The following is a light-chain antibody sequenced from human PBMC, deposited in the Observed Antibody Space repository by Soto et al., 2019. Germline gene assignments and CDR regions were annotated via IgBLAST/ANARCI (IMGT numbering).Light chain of an antibody. CDR2: GAS. CDR1: QSVISTY. CDR3: QQRSNWPH. Sequence: EIVLTQSPGTLSLSPGERATLSCRASQSVISTYLAWYQQKPGQAPRLLIYGASSRATGIPDRFSGSGSGTDFTLTINDLEPEDSAVYYCQQRSNWPHFGQGTRLEIK. V-gene: IGKV3D-20*02. J-gene: IGKJ5*01.